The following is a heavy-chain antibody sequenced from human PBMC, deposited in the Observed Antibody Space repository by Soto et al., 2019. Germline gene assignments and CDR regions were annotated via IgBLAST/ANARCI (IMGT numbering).Heavy chain of an antibody. CDR3: AREYYDFWSGYSYNWFDP. J-gene: IGHJ5*02. V-gene: IGHV1-2*02. CDR2: INPNSGGT. CDR1: GYTFTGYY. Sequence: ASVKVSCKASGYTFTGYYMHWVRQAPGQGLEWMGWINPNSGGTNYAQKFQGRVTMTRDTSISTAYMELSRLRSDDTAVYYCAREYYDFWSGYSYNWFDPWGQGTLVTVSS. D-gene: IGHD3-3*01.